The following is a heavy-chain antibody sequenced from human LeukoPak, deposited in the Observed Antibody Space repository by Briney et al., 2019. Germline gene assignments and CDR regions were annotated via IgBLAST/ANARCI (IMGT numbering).Heavy chain of an antibody. V-gene: IGHV3-9*01. CDR2: ISWNSGSI. D-gene: IGHD3-10*01. J-gene: IGHJ3*02. CDR3: AKAALWFGVGWWGRHAFDI. CDR1: GFTFDDYA. Sequence: GGSLRLSCAASGFTFDDYAMHWVRHAPGKGLEWVSGISWNSGSIGYADSVKGRFTISRDNAKNSLYLQMNSLRAEDTALYYCAKAALWFGVGWWGRHAFDIWGQGTMVTVSS.